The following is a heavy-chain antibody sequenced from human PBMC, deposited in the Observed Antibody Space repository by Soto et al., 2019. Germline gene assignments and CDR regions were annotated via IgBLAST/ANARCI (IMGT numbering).Heavy chain of an antibody. Sequence: QVQVVQSGAEEKKPGASVKVSCRASGYTFTNYAIHWVCQAPGQRLEWMGWISPGNGNTKYSQKFQGRVTITGDTSASTAYRELSRLRSEDTAVYYCERRGDGMDVWGQGTTVTVSS. CDR2: ISPGNGNT. V-gene: IGHV1-3*05. D-gene: IGHD3-10*01. J-gene: IGHJ6*02. CDR3: ERRGDGMDV. CDR1: GYTFTNYA.